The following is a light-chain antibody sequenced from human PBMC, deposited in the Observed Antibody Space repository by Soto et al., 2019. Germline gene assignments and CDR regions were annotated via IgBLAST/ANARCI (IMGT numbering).Light chain of an antibody. CDR3: QQYHSTRLT. V-gene: IGKV1-5*01. CDR2: DAS. Sequence: GDRVTITCRASQSISSWLAWYQQKPGKAPKLLIYDASSLESGVPSRFSGSGSGTDFTLTISSLQAEDVAVYYCQQYHSTRLTFGGGTKV. CDR1: QSISSW. J-gene: IGKJ4*01.